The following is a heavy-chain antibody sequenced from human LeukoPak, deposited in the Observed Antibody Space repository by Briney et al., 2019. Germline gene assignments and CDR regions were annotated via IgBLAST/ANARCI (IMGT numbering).Heavy chain of an antibody. CDR1: GFTFSSYA. CDR2: ISGSGGST. CDR3: ANSMVRGVTQYFQH. J-gene: IGHJ1*01. Sequence: GGSLRLSCAASGFTFSSYAMSWVRQAPGKGLEWVSAISGSGGSTYYADSVKGRFTISRDSSKNTLYLQMNSLRAEDTAVYYCANSMVRGVTQYFQHWGQGTLATVSS. D-gene: IGHD3-10*01. V-gene: IGHV3-23*01.